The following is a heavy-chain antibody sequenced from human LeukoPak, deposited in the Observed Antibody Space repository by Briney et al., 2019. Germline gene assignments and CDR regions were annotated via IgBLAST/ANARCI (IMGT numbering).Heavy chain of an antibody. V-gene: IGHV1-18*01. CDR2: VTSYNGDT. CDR1: GYTFNNYG. Sequence: ASVRVSCKASGYTFNNYGISWVRQAPGQGLEWMGWVTSYNGDTNYAQKFQGRVTMSTDTSTSTAYMELRSLRSEDTAVYYCATNGLERRFFSYWGQGTLVTVSS. J-gene: IGHJ4*02. D-gene: IGHD1-1*01. CDR3: ATNGLERRFFSY.